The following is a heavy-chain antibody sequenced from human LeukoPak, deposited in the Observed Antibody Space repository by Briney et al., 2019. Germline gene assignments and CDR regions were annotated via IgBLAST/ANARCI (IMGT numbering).Heavy chain of an antibody. CDR3: VRGGEVVEGRRNRFWSTYSTQHVDH. J-gene: IGHJ4*02. Sequence: PSQTLSLTCNVSGGSISSGRYYWSWIRQPAGKGLEWIGRIYTRGSTNYNPSLKSRVTMSVDTSKNQFSLYVYSVTAADTAIYYCVRGGEVVEGRRNRFWSTYSTQHVDHWGQGTLVTVSS. CDR2: IYTRGST. D-gene: IGHD3-3*01. V-gene: IGHV4-61*02. CDR1: GGSISSGRYY.